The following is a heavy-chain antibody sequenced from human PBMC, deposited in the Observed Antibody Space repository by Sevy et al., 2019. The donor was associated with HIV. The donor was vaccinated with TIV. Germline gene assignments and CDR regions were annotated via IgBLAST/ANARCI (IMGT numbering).Heavy chain of an antibody. CDR2: ISGTGDYK. V-gene: IGHV3-23*01. D-gene: IGHD5-18*01. Sequence: GESLKISCAASGFTFSNFAMGWVRQAPGKGLDRISVISGTGDYKYYADSVKGRFTISRDNSKNTLSLQMNSLRAEDTAIFYCAKKMGGGSGMAFLVDYWGQGTLVTVSS. CDR3: AKKMGGGSGMAFLVDY. CDR1: GFTFSNFA. J-gene: IGHJ4*02.